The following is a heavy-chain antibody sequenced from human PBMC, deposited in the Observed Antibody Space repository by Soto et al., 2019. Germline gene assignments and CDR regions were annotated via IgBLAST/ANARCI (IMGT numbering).Heavy chain of an antibody. CDR1: GYTFTGYY. V-gene: IGHV1-2*04. Sequence: ASVKVSCKASGYTFTGYYMHWVRQAPGQGLEWMGWINPNSGGTNYAQKFQGWVTMARDTSISTAYMELSRLRSDDTAVYYCARSPLYYDFWSGYQSSYYYGMDVWGQGTTVTVSS. D-gene: IGHD3-3*01. CDR2: INPNSGGT. J-gene: IGHJ6*02. CDR3: ARSPLYYDFWSGYQSSYYYGMDV.